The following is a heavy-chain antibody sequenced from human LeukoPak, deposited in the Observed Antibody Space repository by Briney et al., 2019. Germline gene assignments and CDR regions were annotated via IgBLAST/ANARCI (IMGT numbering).Heavy chain of an antibody. J-gene: IGHJ4*02. D-gene: IGHD6-19*01. CDR3: ARSVSGSSGWYYNY. V-gene: IGHV4-34*01. CDR1: GGSISSYY. Sequence: SETLSLTCTVSGGSISSYYWSWIRQPPGKGLECIGEINHSGSTNYTPSLKSRVTISVDTSKNQFSLKLSSVTAADTAVYYCARSVSGSSGWYYNYWGQGTLVTVSS. CDR2: INHSGST.